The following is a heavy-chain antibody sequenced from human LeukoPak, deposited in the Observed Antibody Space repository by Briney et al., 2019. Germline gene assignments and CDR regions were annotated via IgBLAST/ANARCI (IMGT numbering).Heavy chain of an antibody. J-gene: IGHJ4*02. D-gene: IGHD6-6*01. Sequence: SETLSLTCTVSGGSISSGSYYWSWIRQPAGKGLEWIGRIYTSGSTNYNPSLKSRVTISVDTSKNQFSLELSSVTAADTAVYYCARDLGSSSLGYFDYWGQGTLVTVSS. CDR1: GGSISSGSYY. V-gene: IGHV4-61*02. CDR3: ARDLGSSSLGYFDY. CDR2: IYTSGST.